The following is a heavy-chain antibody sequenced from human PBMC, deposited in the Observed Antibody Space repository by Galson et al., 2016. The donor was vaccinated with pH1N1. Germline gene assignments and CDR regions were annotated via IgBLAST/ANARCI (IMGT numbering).Heavy chain of an antibody. CDR1: GFTFSNYW. V-gene: IGHV3-7*01. D-gene: IGHD1-26*01. CDR2: INQDGSVK. Sequence: SLRLSCAAPGFTFSNYWMSWVRQAPGKGLEWVVNINQDGSVKYYIDSVKGRFTISRDNAKNSLYLQMSSLRAKDTAVYYCARKVGDYWGQGTLVTVSS. CDR3: ARKVGDY. J-gene: IGHJ4*02.